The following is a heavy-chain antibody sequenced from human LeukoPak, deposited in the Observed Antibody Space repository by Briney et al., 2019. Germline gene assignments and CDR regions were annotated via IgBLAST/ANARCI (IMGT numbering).Heavy chain of an antibody. CDR2: INHSGST. Sequence: SETLSLTCAVYGGSFSGYYWSWIRQPPGKGLEWIGEINHSGSTNYNPSLKSRVTISVDTSKNQFSLKLSSVTAADTAVYYCARDAVSYYYGMDVWGQGTTVTVSS. D-gene: IGHD2-8*01. J-gene: IGHJ6*02. CDR3: ARDAVSYYYGMDV. V-gene: IGHV4-34*01. CDR1: GGSFSGYY.